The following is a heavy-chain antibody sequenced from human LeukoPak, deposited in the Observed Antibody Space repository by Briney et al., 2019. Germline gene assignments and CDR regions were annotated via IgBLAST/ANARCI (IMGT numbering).Heavy chain of an antibody. Sequence: SETLSLTCAVYGGSFSGYYWSWIRQPPGKGLEWIGEINHSGSTNYNPSLKSRVTISVDTSKNQFSMKLSSVTAEDTAVYYCAKAGVELATISPFDIWGQGTMVTVSS. CDR1: GGSFSGYY. J-gene: IGHJ3*02. CDR2: INHSGST. D-gene: IGHD5-24*01. CDR3: AKAGVELATISPFDI. V-gene: IGHV4-34*01.